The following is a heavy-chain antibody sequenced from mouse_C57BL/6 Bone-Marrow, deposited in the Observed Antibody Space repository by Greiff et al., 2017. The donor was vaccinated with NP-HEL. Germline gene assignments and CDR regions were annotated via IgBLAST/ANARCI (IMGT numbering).Heavy chain of an antibody. V-gene: IGHV1-81*01. Sequence: QVQLQQSGAELARPGASVKLSCKASGYTFTSYGISWVKQRTGQGLEWIGEIYPRSGNTYYNEKLKGKATLTADKSSSTAYMELRSLTSEDSAVYFCASGDYPYYFDYWGQGTTLTVSS. J-gene: IGHJ2*01. CDR2: IYPRSGNT. CDR3: ASGDYPYYFDY. D-gene: IGHD2-4*01. CDR1: GYTFTSYG.